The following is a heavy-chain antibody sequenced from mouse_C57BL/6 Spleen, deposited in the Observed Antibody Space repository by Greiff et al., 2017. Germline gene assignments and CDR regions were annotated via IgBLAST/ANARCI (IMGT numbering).Heavy chain of an antibody. CDR2: INYDGSST. CDR3: ARRKGYGGFYYFDY. D-gene: IGHD1-1*02. Sequence: DVKLVESEGGLVQPGSSMKLSCTASGFTFSDYYMAWVRQVPEKGLEWVANINYDGSSTYYLDSLKSRFIISRDNAKNILYLQMSSLKSEDTATYYCARRKGYGGFYYFDYWGQGTPLTVSS. J-gene: IGHJ2*01. V-gene: IGHV5-16*01. CDR1: GFTFSDYY.